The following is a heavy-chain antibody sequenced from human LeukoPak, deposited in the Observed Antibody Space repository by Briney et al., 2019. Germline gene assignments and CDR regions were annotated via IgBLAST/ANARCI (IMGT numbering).Heavy chain of an antibody. CDR3: ARGYTFGFGEDAFDI. V-gene: IGHV1-2*02. CDR1: GYSFTGYY. J-gene: IGHJ3*02. CDR2: INPNSGGT. Sequence: GASVKVSCKASGYSFTGYYMHWVRQAPGQGLEWMGWINPNSGGTNYAQKFQGRVTMIRDTSISIVFMELPRLRSDDTAMYYCARGYTFGFGEDAFDIWGQGTMVTVSS. D-gene: IGHD3-16*01.